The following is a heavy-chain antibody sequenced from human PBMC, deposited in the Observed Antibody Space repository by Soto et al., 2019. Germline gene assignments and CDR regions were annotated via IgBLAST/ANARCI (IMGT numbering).Heavy chain of an antibody. J-gene: IGHJ6*02. CDR2: ISSRSDI. Sequence: PGGSLRLPCVGSGFTFSTYSINWVRQAPGKGLEWVSSISSRSDIYYADSVKGRFTISRDNAKNSVSLQMNSLRAEDTAVYYCAREYTAWPLAYGLDVWGQGTTVTVSS. CDR3: AREYTAWPLAYGLDV. V-gene: IGHV3-21*01. CDR1: GFTFSTYS. D-gene: IGHD2-2*02.